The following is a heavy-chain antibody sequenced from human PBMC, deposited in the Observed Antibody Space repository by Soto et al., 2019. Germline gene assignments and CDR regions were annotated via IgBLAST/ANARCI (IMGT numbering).Heavy chain of an antibody. V-gene: IGHV4-39*02. CDR3: ARDMHAGFTHYFDP. CDR2: IFYLGSS. D-gene: IGHD1-26*01. Sequence: SETLSVTCTVSGDSIISSDFYWGWVRQPPGKGLEWIGSIFYLGSSYYNPSLKSRVTMSVDTSKNQFSLRLRSVTAADTALYFCARDMHAGFTHYFDPWGQGTLVTVSS. J-gene: IGHJ5*02. CDR1: GDSIISSDFY.